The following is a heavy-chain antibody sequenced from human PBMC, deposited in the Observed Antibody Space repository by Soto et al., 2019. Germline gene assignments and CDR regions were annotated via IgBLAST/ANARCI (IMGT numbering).Heavy chain of an antibody. J-gene: IGHJ4*02. V-gene: IGHV3-30*18. CDR3: AKVYEDTAMAY. D-gene: IGHD5-18*01. Sequence: PGGSLRLSCAASGFTFSSYGMHWVRQAPGKGLEWVAVISYDGSNKYYADSVKGRFTISRDNSKNTLYLQMNSLRAEDTAVYYCAKVYEDTAMAYWGQGTLVTVSS. CDR2: ISYDGSNK. CDR1: GFTFSSYG.